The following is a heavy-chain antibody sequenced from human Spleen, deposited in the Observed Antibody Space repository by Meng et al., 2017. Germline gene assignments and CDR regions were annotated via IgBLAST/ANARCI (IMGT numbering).Heavy chain of an antibody. D-gene: IGHD5-12*01. CDR1: GGTFSSYV. CDR2: ISPFIGTE. V-gene: IGHV1-69*05. J-gene: IGHJ4*02. Sequence: VKVSCKASGGTFSSYVITWVRQAPGEGLEWMGQISPFIGTENYAQKFQGRVSITTDESPSTAYMELSSLRSEDTAVYYCARGRDIVATIFWYWGQGTLVTVSS. CDR3: ARGRDIVATIFWY.